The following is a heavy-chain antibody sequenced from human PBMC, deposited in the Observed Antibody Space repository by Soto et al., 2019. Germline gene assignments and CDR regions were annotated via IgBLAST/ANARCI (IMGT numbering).Heavy chain of an antibody. V-gene: IGHV3-23*01. Sequence: GGSLRVSCAASGFTFNRYTMSWVRQAPGTGLEWVSSLIGGNGETSYADSVKGRFTISRDISKNTLYLQMNSLRAEDTAVYYCAKETEQDGAWDFDYRGLDTLVTVSS. D-gene: IGHD3-10*01. J-gene: IGHJ4*02. CDR3: AKETEQDGAWDFDY. CDR2: LIGGNGET. CDR1: GFTFNRYT.